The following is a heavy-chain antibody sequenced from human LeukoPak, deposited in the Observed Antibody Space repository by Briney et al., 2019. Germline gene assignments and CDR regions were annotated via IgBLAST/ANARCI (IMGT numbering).Heavy chain of an antibody. CDR2: INHSGST. CDR1: GGSFSGYY. V-gene: IGHV4-34*01. Sequence: SETLSLTCAVYGGSFSGYYWSWIRQPPGKGLEWIGEINHSGSTNYNPSLKSRVTISVDTSKNQFSLKLSSVTAADTAVYYCARARSMVRGVIIDYWGQGTLVTVSS. J-gene: IGHJ4*02. D-gene: IGHD3-10*01. CDR3: ARARSMVRGVIIDY.